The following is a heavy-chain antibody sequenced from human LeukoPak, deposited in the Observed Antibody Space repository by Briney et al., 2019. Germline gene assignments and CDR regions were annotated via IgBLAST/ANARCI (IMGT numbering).Heavy chain of an antibody. CDR2: IYYSGST. D-gene: IGHD3-3*01. CDR1: GGSISSGDYY. CDR3: ARPTPGFWSGYYPV. V-gene: IGHV4-30-4*08. J-gene: IGHJ4*02. Sequence: SQTLSLTCTVSGGSISSGDYYWSWIRQPPGKGLEWIGYIYYSGSTYYNPSLKSRVTISVDTSKNQFSLKLSSVTAADTAVYYCARPTPGFWSGYYPVWGQGTLVTVSS.